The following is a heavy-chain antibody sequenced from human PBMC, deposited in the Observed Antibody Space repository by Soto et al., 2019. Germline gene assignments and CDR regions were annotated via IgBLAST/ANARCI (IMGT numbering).Heavy chain of an antibody. Sequence: SVKVSCKASGYTFTGYYMPCVRHAPGQGLDWMGWINPNSGGTNYAQKSQGWVTMTRDKSISTAYMELSRLRSDDTAVYYCARDMQGIVATILNYYYGMDVWGQGTTVTVSS. D-gene: IGHD5-12*01. CDR3: ARDMQGIVATILNYYYGMDV. CDR1: GYTFTGYY. CDR2: INPNSGGT. V-gene: IGHV1-2*04. J-gene: IGHJ6*02.